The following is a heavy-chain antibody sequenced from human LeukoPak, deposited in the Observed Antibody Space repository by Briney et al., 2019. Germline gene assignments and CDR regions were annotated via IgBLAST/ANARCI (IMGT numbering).Heavy chain of an antibody. Sequence: SETLSLTCTVSGVSISSSYYWGWIRQPPGKGLEWIGRISYSGSTYYNPSLKSRVTISVDTSKNQFSLKLSSVTAADTAVYYCARLLGDDYWGQGTLVTVSS. CDR3: ARLLGDDY. D-gene: IGHD3-16*01. CDR1: GVSISSSYY. J-gene: IGHJ4*02. CDR2: ISYSGST. V-gene: IGHV4-39*01.